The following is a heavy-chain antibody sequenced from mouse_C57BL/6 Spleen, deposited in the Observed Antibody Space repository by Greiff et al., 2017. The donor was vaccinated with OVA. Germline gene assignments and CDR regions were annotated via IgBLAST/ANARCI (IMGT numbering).Heavy chain of an antibody. D-gene: IGHD1-1*01. CDR3: AHTVVARAPFAY. CDR2: ISSGGSYT. CDR1: GFTFSDYG. J-gene: IGHJ3*01. V-gene: IGHV5-17*03. Sequence: EVQLVESGGGLVKPGGSLKLSCAASGFTFSDYGMHWVRQAPEKGLEWVAYISSGGSYTYYPDSVKGRFTISRDNAKNTLYLQMSSLKSEDTAMYYCAHTVVARAPFAYWGQGTLVTVSA.